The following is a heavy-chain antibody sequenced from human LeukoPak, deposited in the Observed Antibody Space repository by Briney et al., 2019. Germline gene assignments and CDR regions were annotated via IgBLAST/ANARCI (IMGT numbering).Heavy chain of an antibody. D-gene: IGHD2-2*01. Sequence: PGGSLGPSCAASGFTFSSYSMNWVRQAPGKGLEWVSYISSSSNTIYYADSVKGRFTISRDNAKKSLYLQMTSLRVEDTAVYYCVRLPVVPAAIIYYYYYYMDVWGKGTTVTVSS. CDR2: ISSSSNTI. J-gene: IGHJ6*03. CDR1: GFTFSSYS. V-gene: IGHV3-48*01. CDR3: VRLPVVPAAIIYYYYYYMDV.